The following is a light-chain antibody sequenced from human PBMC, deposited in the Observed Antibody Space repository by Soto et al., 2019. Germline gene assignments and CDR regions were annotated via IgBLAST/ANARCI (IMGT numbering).Light chain of an antibody. Sequence: DVQMTQSPSSLSAFVGDRVTITCRASQGIAPYLAWFQQKPGKVPKLLIYATSTLQSGVPSRFSGSGSGTDFTLTISSLQPEDFGTYYCQKYNSAPLTFGGGTKVEIK. V-gene: IGKV1-27*01. J-gene: IGKJ4*01. CDR1: QGIAPY. CDR2: ATS. CDR3: QKYNSAPLT.